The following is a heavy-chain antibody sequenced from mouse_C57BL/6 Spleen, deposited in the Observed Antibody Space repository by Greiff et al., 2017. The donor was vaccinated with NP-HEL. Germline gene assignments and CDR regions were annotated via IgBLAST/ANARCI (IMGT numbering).Heavy chain of an antibody. D-gene: IGHD2-4*01. CDR1: GYSITSGYY. CDR2: ISYDGSN. Sequence: EVQLQESGPGLVKPSQSLSLTCSVTGYSITSGYYWNWIRQFPGNKLEWMGYISYDGSNNYNPSLKNRISITRDTSKNQFFLKLNSVTTEDTATYYCARGVGDYDPAGFAYWGQGTLVTVSA. CDR3: ARGVGDYDPAGFAY. J-gene: IGHJ3*01. V-gene: IGHV3-6*01.